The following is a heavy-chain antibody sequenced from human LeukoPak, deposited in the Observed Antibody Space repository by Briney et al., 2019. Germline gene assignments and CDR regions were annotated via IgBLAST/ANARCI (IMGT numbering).Heavy chain of an antibody. J-gene: IGHJ6*02. D-gene: IGHD2-21*02. V-gene: IGHV4-59*01. CDR2: IYYSWST. CDR3: ARGDRGPSPWYYYYGMDV. CDR1: GGSISGYY. Sequence: PSETLSLTCTVSGGSISGYYWSWIRQPPGQGLEWIGYIYYSWSTNYNPSLKSRVTISVDTYKNLFSVKLSSVTAADTAVYYCARGDRGPSPWYYYYGMDVWGQGTTVTVSS.